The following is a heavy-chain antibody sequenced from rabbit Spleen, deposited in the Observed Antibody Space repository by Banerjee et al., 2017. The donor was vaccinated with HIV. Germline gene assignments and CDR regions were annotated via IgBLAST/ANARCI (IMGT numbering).Heavy chain of an antibody. V-gene: IGHV1S40*01. CDR1: GFSFSSSYF. Sequence: QSLEESGGDLVKPGASLTLTCTASGFSFSSSYFMCWVRQAPGKGLEWIACIYNGDGNTYYASWAKGRFTISKTSSTTVTLQMTSLTAADTATYFCARGAAVTSYDYYFNLWGPGTLVTVS. CDR2: IYNGDGNT. D-gene: IGHD6-1*01. CDR3: ARGAAVTSYDYYFNL. J-gene: IGHJ4*01.